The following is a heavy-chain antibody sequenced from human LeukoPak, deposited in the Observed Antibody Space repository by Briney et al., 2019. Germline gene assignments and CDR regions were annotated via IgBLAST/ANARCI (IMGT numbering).Heavy chain of an antibody. Sequence: SETLSLTCAVYGGSFSGYYWSWIRQPPGKGLEWIGSIYYSGSTYYNPSLKSRVTISVDTSKNQFSLKLSSVTAADTAVYYCANLPDYYDSSVPFWGQGTLVTVSS. J-gene: IGHJ4*02. CDR3: ANLPDYYDSSVPF. CDR1: GGSFSGYY. D-gene: IGHD3-22*01. CDR2: IYYSGST. V-gene: IGHV4-34*01.